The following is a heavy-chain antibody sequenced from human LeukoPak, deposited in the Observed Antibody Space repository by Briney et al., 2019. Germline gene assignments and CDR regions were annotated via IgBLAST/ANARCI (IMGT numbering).Heavy chain of an antibody. Sequence: GESLKISCQGSEYSFTTYWIVWVRQMPGKGLEWMGIIYPGDSDTRYSPSFQGQVTISADKSISTAYLQWSSLKASGTAIYYCARHNREYASDSPLDYWGQGTLVTVSS. V-gene: IGHV5-51*01. CDR1: EYSFTTYW. D-gene: IGHD1-14*01. CDR3: ARHNREYASDSPLDY. CDR2: IYPGDSDT. J-gene: IGHJ4*02.